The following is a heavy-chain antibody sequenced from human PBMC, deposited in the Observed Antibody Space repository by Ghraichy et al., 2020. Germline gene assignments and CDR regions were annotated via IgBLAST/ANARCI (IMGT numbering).Heavy chain of an antibody. CDR1: GFTFSDYY. V-gene: IGHV3-11*01. J-gene: IGHJ6*02. CDR3: AREVGATILDYYYYGMDV. D-gene: IGHD1-26*01. CDR2: ISSSGSTI. Sequence: GGSLRLSCAASGFTFSDYYMSWIRQAPGKGLEWVSYISSSGSTIYYADSVKGRFTISRDNAKNSLYLQMNSLRAEDTAVYYCAREVGATILDYYYYGMDVWGQGTTVTVSS.